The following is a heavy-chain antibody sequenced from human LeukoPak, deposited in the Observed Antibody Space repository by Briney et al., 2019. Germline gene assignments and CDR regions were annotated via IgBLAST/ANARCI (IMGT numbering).Heavy chain of an antibody. V-gene: IGHV1-3*02. CDR1: GYTFTSYA. CDR3: ARDQYCSGGSCYAEIDY. D-gene: IGHD2-15*01. Sequence: ASVKVSCTASGYTFTSYAMHWVRQAPGQRLEWMGWSNAGNGNTKYSQEFQGRVTITADKSTSTAYMELSSLRSEDTAAYYCARDQYCSGGSCYAEIDYWGQGTLVTVSS. J-gene: IGHJ4*02. CDR2: SNAGNGNT.